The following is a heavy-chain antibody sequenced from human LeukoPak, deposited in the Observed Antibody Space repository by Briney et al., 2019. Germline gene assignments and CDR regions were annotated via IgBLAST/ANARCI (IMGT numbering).Heavy chain of an antibody. D-gene: IGHD3-10*01. J-gene: IGHJ4*02. CDR2: ISYDGSNK. CDR1: GFTFSSYA. Sequence: PGGSLRLSCAASGFTFSSYAMHWVRQAPGKGLEWVAVISYDGSNKYYADSVKGRFTISRDNSKNTLYLQMNSLRAEDTAVYYCARQFLFYGSGTQGYYFDYWGQGTLVTVSS. V-gene: IGHV3-30-3*01. CDR3: ARQFLFYGSGTQGYYFDY.